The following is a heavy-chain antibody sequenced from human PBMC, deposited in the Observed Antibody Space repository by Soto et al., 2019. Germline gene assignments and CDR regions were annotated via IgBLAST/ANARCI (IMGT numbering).Heavy chain of an antibody. J-gene: IGHJ5*02. CDR3: ARDPRNIVVVVAAANWFDP. CDR1: GFTFSSYW. V-gene: IGHV3-74*01. CDR2: INSDGSST. Sequence: EVQLVESGGGLVQPGGSLRLSCAASGFTFSSYWMHWVRQAPGKGLVWVSRINSDGSSTSYADSVKGRFTISRDNAKNTLYLQMNSLRAEDTAVYYCARDPRNIVVVVAAANWFDPWGQGTLVTVSS. D-gene: IGHD2-15*01.